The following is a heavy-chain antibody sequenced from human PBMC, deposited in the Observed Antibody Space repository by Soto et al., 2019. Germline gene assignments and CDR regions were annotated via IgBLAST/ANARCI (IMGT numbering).Heavy chain of an antibody. CDR1: GGTFSTYA. J-gene: IGHJ4*02. V-gene: IGHV1-69*13. D-gene: IGHD2-2*01. CDR2: IIPMFGTA. CDR3: ASGICSSSTCKAGVFDY. Sequence: SVKVSCKAPGGTFSTYAISWVRQAPGQGLEWMGGIIPMFGTANYAQRFQDRVTITADESTNTVYMELSSLRSEDTAVYFCASGICSSSTCKAGVFDYWGQGTLVTVSS.